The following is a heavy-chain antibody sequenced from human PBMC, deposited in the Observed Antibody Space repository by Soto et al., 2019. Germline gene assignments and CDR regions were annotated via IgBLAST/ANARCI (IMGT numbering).Heavy chain of an antibody. Sequence: ASVKVSCKASGYTFTSYSVHWVRQAPGQRFEWMGWINAANGDTKYSEKFQGRVTITRDTSASTAYMELRSLRSEDTAVYFCARDRSYYVWGGNCFDPWGQGSLVTVSS. D-gene: IGHD3-10*01. CDR3: ARDRSYYVWGGNCFDP. V-gene: IGHV1-3*01. J-gene: IGHJ5*02. CDR1: GYTFTSYS. CDR2: INAANGDT.